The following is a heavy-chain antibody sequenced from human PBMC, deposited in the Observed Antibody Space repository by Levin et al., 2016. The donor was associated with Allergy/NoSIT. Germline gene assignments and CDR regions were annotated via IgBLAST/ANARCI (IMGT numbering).Heavy chain of an antibody. CDR3: ARSPPYCSSTSCPFDY. CDR1: GGSISSGGYY. CDR2: IYYSGST. J-gene: IGHJ4*02. V-gene: IGHV4-31*11. D-gene: IGHD2-2*01. Sequence: SETLSLTCVVSGGSISSGGYYWSWIRQHPGKGLEWIGYIYYSGSTYYNPSLKSRVTISVDTSKNQFSLKLSSVTAADTAVYYCARSPPYCSSTSCPFDYWGQGTLVTVSS.